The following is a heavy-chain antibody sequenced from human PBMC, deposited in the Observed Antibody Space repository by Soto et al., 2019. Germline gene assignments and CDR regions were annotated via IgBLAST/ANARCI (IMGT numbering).Heavy chain of an antibody. V-gene: IGHV3-33*06. Sequence: QVQLVESGGGVVQPGRSLRLSCAASGFTFSSYGMNWVRQAPGKGLEWVAVIWHDGSNKYYADSVKGRFTISRDNAKNTLYLKKSSLRAEDTAVYYCAQGEDRSTFCGGKSGWCDPWGPGTLVNVSS. CDR2: IWHDGSNK. CDR3: AQGEDRSTFCGGKSGWCDP. J-gene: IGHJ5*02. CDR1: GFTFSSYG. D-gene: IGHD2-15*01.